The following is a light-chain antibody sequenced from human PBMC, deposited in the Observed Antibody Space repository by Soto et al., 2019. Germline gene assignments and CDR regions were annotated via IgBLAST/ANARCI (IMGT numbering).Light chain of an antibody. V-gene: IGKV3-20*01. CDR1: QSVSSNY. CDR3: HQYASSAWT. J-gene: IGKJ1*01. Sequence: EIVLTQSPGTLSLSPGERATLSCRASQSVSSNYLAWYQQKPGQAPRLLIYGASNRATGIPDRFSGSGSGTDFTLTISRLGPEDFAVYYCHQYASSAWTFGQGTKVEIK. CDR2: GAS.